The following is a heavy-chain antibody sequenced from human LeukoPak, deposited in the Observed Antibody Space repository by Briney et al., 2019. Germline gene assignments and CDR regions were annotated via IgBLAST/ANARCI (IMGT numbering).Heavy chain of an antibody. CDR1: GGSFSGYY. J-gene: IGHJ6*03. V-gene: IGHV4-34*01. CDR3: ARGRMWEPNYYYYYYMDV. CDR2: INHSGST. Sequence: PSETLSLTCAVYGGSFSGYYWSWIRQPPGKGLEWIGEINHSGSTDYNPSLKSRVTISVDTSKNQFSLKLSSVTAADTAVYYCARGRMWEPNYYYYYYMDVWGKGTTVTVSS. D-gene: IGHD1-26*01.